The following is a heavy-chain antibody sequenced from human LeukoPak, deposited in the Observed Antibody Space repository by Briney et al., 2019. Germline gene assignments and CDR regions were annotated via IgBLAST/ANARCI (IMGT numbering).Heavy chain of an antibody. V-gene: IGHV4-34*01. J-gene: IGHJ6*03. Sequence: SETLSLTCAVYGGSFSGYYWSWVRQPPGKGLEWIGEINHSGSTNYNPSLKSRVTISVDTSKNQFSLKLSSVTAADTAVYYCAREPIRYCSSTSCPSYYYYYMDVWGKGTTVTVSS. D-gene: IGHD2-2*01. CDR1: GGSFSGYY. CDR3: AREPIRYCSSTSCPSYYYYYMDV. CDR2: INHSGST.